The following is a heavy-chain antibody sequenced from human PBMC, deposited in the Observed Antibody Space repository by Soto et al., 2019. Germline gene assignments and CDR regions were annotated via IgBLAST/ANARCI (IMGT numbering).Heavy chain of an antibody. D-gene: IGHD6-19*01. V-gene: IGHV3-33*01. CDR3: ARDRGWSLFDY. CDR1: GFIFSNYH. CDR2: IWDDGTNK. J-gene: IGHJ4*02. Sequence: GGSLRLSCAASGFIFSNYHMHWVRQAPGKGLEWVAVIWDDGTNKQYADSVKGRFTISRDNSKNTLFLQMNSLRAEDTAVYYCARDRGWSLFDYWGQGTLVTVSS.